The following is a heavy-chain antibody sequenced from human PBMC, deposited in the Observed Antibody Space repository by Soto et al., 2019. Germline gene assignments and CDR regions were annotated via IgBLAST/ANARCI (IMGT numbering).Heavy chain of an antibody. D-gene: IGHD2-21*02. CDR3: AKDQGTYCGGDCYSWAFDI. J-gene: IGHJ3*02. CDR1: GFTFSSYA. Sequence: PGGSLRLSCAASGFTFSSYAMSWVRQAPGKGLEWVSAISGSGGSTYYADSVKGRFTISRDNSKNTLYLQMNSLRAEDTAVYYCAKDQGTYCGGDCYSWAFDIWGQGTMVTVSS. CDR2: ISGSGGST. V-gene: IGHV3-23*01.